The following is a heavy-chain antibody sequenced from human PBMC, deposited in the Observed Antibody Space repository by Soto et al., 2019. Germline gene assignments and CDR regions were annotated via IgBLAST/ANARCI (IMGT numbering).Heavy chain of an antibody. CDR1: GFSFKNAW. CDR2: IKNKNDGGTT. Sequence: EVELVESGGGLVKPGGSLTLSCAASGFSFKNAWMNWVRQAPGKGLEWVGRIKNKNDGGTTDYAAFVKGRFTISRDASENTLYLHMNGLKTEDTGVYFCTGLWFGEIYNYWGQGSLGTVSS. CDR3: TGLWFGEIYNY. J-gene: IGHJ4*01. V-gene: IGHV3-15*07. D-gene: IGHD3-10*01.